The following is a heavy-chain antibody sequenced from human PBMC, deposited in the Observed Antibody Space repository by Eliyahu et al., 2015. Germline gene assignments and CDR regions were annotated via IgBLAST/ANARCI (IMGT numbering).Heavy chain of an antibody. Sequence: QVQLVESGGGVVQPGRSLRLXCXASGFTXSXYAMHWXRQAPGKGLEWVAVISXDGSNKYYADSVKGRFTISRDNSKNTLYLQMNSLRAEDTAVYYCARDHGHGRFGLVDYWGQGTLVTVSS. V-gene: IGHV3-30*01. J-gene: IGHJ4*02. CDR1: GFTXSXYA. CDR3: ARDHGHGRFGLVDY. CDR2: ISXDGSNK. D-gene: IGHD3-10*01.